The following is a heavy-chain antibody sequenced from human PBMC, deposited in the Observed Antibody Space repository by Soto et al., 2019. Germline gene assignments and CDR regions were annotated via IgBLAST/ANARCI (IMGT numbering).Heavy chain of an antibody. CDR2: IYHSGST. CDR3: ARDRQRGKAGMDV. D-gene: IGHD3-10*01. V-gene: IGHV4-4*02. J-gene: IGHJ6*02. Sequence: SETLSLTCAVSGGSISSSNWWSWVRQPPGKGLEWIGEIYHSGSTNYNPSLKSRVTISVDKSKNQFSLKLSSVTAADTAVYYCARDRQRGKAGMDVWGQGTTVTVSS. CDR1: GGSISSSNW.